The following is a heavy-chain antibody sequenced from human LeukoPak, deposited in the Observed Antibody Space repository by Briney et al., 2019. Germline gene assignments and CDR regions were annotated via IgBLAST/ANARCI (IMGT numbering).Heavy chain of an antibody. CDR1: GGSISSSSYY. V-gene: IGHV4-39*01. CDR3: ARRASIAVAGIRSDY. J-gene: IGHJ4*02. Sequence: SETLSLTCTVSGGSISSSSYYWGWIRQPPGKGLEWIGSIYYSGSTYCNPSLKSRVTISVDTSKNQFSLKLSSVTAADTAVYYCARRASIAVAGIRSDYWGQGTLVTVSS. CDR2: IYYSGST. D-gene: IGHD6-19*01.